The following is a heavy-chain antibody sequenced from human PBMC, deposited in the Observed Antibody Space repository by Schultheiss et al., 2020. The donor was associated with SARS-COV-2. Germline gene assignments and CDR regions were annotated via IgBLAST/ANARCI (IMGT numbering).Heavy chain of an antibody. Sequence: GGSLRLSCAASGFTFSTYWMHWVRQPPGKWLVWVSRIENDGSSTNYADSVKGRFTVSRDNTNNILYLQMNSLRADDTAVYYCVRDGEVVGLDSVYGMDVWGQGNTVTVSS. V-gene: IGHV3-74*01. CDR2: IENDGSST. J-gene: IGHJ6*02. CDR1: GFTFSTYW. D-gene: IGHD3/OR15-3a*01. CDR3: VRDGEVVGLDSVYGMDV.